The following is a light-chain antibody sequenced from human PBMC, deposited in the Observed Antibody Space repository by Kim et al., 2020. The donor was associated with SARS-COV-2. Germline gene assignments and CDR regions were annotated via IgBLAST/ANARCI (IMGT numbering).Light chain of an antibody. CDR1: SIGSKS. Sequence: SYELIQPPSVSVAPGKTARVSCGGHSIGSKSVHWYQQKSGQAPVLVMGYDSDRPSGIPERFSGSNSGNTATLTISRVEAGDEADYYCQVWDSSSDHRVVFGGGTQLTVL. CDR2: YDS. V-gene: IGLV3-21*04. J-gene: IGLJ2*01. CDR3: QVWDSSSDHRVV.